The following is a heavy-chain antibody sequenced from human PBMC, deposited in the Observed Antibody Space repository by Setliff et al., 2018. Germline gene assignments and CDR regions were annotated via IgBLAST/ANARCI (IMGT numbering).Heavy chain of an antibody. CDR2: INQSGTT. D-gene: IGHD3-3*01. CDR1: GGSFSDYY. Sequence: LSLTCTVYGGSFSDYYWGWIRQSPGKRPEWIAEINQSGTTNYDPSLEGRISISVDTSKRQFSLKLTSVTAADMAVYYCRFWSGYYKNDYWAQGTLVTVSS. J-gene: IGHJ4*02. V-gene: IGHV4-34*01. CDR3: RFWSGYYKNDY.